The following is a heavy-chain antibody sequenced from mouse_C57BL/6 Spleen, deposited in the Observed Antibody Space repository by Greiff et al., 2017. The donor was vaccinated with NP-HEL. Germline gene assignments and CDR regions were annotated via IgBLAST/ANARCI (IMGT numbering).Heavy chain of an antibody. D-gene: IGHD1-1*01. CDR3: ARHGHYYGSRYFDV. Sequence: EVKLMESGGGLVQPGGSLKLSCAASGFTFSDYGMAWVRQAPRKGPEWVAFISNLAYSIYYADTVTGRFTISRENAKNTLYLEMSSLRSEDTAMYYCARHGHYYGSRYFDVWGTGTTVTVSS. CDR1: GFTFSDYG. CDR2: ISNLAYSI. V-gene: IGHV5-15*01. J-gene: IGHJ1*03.